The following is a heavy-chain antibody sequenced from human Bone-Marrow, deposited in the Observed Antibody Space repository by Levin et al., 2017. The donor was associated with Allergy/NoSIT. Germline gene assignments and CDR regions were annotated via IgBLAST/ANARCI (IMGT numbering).Heavy chain of an antibody. Sequence: PGESLKISCKASGYTFTSYAMNWVRQAPGQGLEWMGWINTNTGNPTYAQGFTGRFVFSLDTSVSTAYLQISSLKAEDTAVYYCARVRITMVQGVIRSEVYYYYYMDVWGKGTTVTVSS. CDR1: GYTFTSYA. D-gene: IGHD3-10*01. CDR2: INTNTGNP. CDR3: ARVRITMVQGVIRSEVYYYYYMDV. J-gene: IGHJ6*03. V-gene: IGHV7-4-1*02.